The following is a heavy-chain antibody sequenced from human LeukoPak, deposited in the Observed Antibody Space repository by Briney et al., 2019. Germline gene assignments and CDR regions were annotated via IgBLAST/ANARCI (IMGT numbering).Heavy chain of an antibody. J-gene: IGHJ4*02. Sequence: SETLSLTCTVSGGSISSSSYYWGWIRQPPGKGLEWIGSIYYSGSTYYNPSLKSRVTISVDTSKNQFSLKLSSVTAADTAVYYCARDVGATTVDYWGQGTLVTVSS. CDR1: GGSISSSSYY. CDR3: ARDVGATTVDY. D-gene: IGHD1-26*01. V-gene: IGHV4-39*02. CDR2: IYYSGST.